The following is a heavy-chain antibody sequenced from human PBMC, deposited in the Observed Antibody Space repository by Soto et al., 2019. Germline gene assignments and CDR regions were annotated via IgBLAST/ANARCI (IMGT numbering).Heavy chain of an antibody. CDR3: ARSTPANGLYYMDV. J-gene: IGHJ6*03. CDR1: VFTFSDYY. Sequence: PGGSLRLSCAASVFTFSDYYMTWIRQAPGKGPEWVSYITSSGSAISYTDSVKGRFTISRDNAKNSLYLQMNSLRAEDTAVYYCARSTPANGLYYMDVWGKGTTVTVSS. CDR2: ITSSGSAI. V-gene: IGHV3-11*01. D-gene: IGHD2-15*01.